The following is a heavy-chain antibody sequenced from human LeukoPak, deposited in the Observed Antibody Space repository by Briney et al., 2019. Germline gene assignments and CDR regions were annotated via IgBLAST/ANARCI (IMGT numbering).Heavy chain of an antibody. CDR1: GYSFTSYW. CDR2: IDPSDSYT. V-gene: IGHV5-10-1*01. CDR3: ASYSGYDYRGYWFDP. Sequence: GESLRISCKGSGYSFTSYWISWVRQMPGKGLEWMGRIDPSDSYTNYSPSFQGHVTISADKSISTAYLQWSSLKASDTAMYYCASYSGYDYRGYWFDPWGQGTLVTVPS. J-gene: IGHJ5*02. D-gene: IGHD5-12*01.